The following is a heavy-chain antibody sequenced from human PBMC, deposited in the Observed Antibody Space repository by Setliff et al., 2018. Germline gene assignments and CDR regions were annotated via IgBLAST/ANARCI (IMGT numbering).Heavy chain of an antibody. J-gene: IGHJ4*02. V-gene: IGHV4-39*01. CDR1: DDSIYSDYYF. D-gene: IGHD4-4*01. CDR3: AREGRWDYSYPIY. Sequence: SQTLSLTCSVSDDSIYSDYYFWGWIRQPPGKGLEWIGTISSSGTSKYNSSLGGRATLSIDVPERQFALRLSSVTDADTAVYFCAREGRWDYSYPIYWGQGIRVTVSS. CDR2: ISSSGTS.